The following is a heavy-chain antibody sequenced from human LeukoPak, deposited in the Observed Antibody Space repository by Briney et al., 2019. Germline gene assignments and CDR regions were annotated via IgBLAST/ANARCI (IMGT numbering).Heavy chain of an antibody. J-gene: IGHJ3*02. V-gene: IGHV4-39*01. CDR2: IYYSGST. Sequence: PSETLSLTCTVSGGSISSSSYYWGWIRQPPGKGLEWIGSIYYSGSTYYNPSLKSRVTIPVDTSKNQFSLKLSSVTAADTAVYYCARRKNYYDSSGYLDAFDIWGQGTMVTVSS. CDR1: GGSISSSSYY. CDR3: ARRKNYYDSSGYLDAFDI. D-gene: IGHD3-22*01.